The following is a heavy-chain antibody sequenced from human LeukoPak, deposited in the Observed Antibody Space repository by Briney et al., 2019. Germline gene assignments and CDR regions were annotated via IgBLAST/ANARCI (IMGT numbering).Heavy chain of an antibody. J-gene: IGHJ5*02. V-gene: IGHV3-66*01. CDR1: GFTVSTTY. Sequence: GGSLRFSCAASGFTVSTTYMSWVRQAPGKGLEWVSIIYTGGSTYYAHSVKGRFTISRDNSKNTVYLQMNSLRAEDTAVYYCARFLGYTSGWYGNWFDPWGQETLVTVSS. CDR3: ARFLGYTSGWYGNWFDP. D-gene: IGHD6-19*01. CDR2: IYTGGST.